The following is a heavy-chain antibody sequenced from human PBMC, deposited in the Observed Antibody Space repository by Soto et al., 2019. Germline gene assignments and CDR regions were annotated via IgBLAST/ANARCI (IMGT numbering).Heavy chain of an antibody. CDR2: IIPIFGTA. V-gene: IGHV1-69*13. D-gene: IGHD3-22*01. Sequence: SVKVSCKASGGTFSSYAISWVRQAPGQGLEWMGGIIPIFGTANYAQKFQGRVTITADESTSTAYMELSSLRSEDTAVYSCARARVTMIVVGGGGAFDIWGQGTMVTVS. J-gene: IGHJ3*02. CDR3: ARARVTMIVVGGGGAFDI. CDR1: GGTFSSYA.